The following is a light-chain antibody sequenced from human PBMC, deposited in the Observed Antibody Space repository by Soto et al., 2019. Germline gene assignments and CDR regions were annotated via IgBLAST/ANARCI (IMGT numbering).Light chain of an antibody. Sequence: QSVLLQPPSASGTPGQRVSISCSGSNSNIGNNYVYWYQHLPGTAPTLLISRNNQRPSGVPDRFSGSKSGTSASLAISGVRSEDVADYYCTSWDDSLIGVVFGGGTKLTVL. CDR1: NSNIGNNY. CDR3: TSWDDSLIGVV. J-gene: IGLJ3*02. V-gene: IGLV1-47*01. CDR2: RNN.